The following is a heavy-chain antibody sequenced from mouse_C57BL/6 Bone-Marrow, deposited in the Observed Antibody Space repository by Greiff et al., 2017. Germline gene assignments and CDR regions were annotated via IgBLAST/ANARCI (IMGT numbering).Heavy chain of an antibody. V-gene: IGHV1-54*01. J-gene: IGHJ2*01. CDR3: ARDGYCSYYFDY. D-gene: IGHD2-3*01. CDR1: GYAFTNYL. CDR2: INPGSGGT. Sequence: VQLQQSGAELVRPGTSVKVSCKASGYAFTNYLIEWVKQRPGQGLEWIGVINPGSGGTNYNEKFKGKATLPADKASRTAYMQLSSLTSEDSAVYFCARDGYCSYYFDYWGQGTTLTVSS.